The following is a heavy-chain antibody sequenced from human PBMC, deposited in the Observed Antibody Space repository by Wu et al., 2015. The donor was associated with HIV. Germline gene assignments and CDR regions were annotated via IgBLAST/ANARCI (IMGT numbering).Heavy chain of an antibody. D-gene: IGHD3-22*01. CDR2: ISVQNENT. Sequence: VQLVQSGGEVKKPGASVKVACKSSGYIFTDFGIHWVRQAPGEGLEWMGWISVQNENTKSAQKFQGRVILTTETSSSTAYMELRSLRSDDTAVYFCARGHYYDTSSSPMYWGPGTRVTVSS. V-gene: IGHV1-18*01. CDR1: GYIFTDFG. CDR3: ARGHYYDTSSSPMY. J-gene: IGHJ4*02.